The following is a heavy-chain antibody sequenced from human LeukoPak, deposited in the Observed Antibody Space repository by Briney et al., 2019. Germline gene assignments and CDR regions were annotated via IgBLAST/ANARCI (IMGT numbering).Heavy chain of an antibody. CDR1: GFTFSSYA. Sequence: GASLRLSCAASGFTFSSYAVSWVRQAPGKGLEWVSTIGGSGISTYYADSVKGRFTISRDNSKNTLYVQMNSLRAEDTALYYCARGYSIGWYNSLEYWGQGTLVTVSS. V-gene: IGHV3-23*01. CDR2: IGGSGIST. CDR3: ARGYSIGWYNSLEY. D-gene: IGHD6-19*01. J-gene: IGHJ4*02.